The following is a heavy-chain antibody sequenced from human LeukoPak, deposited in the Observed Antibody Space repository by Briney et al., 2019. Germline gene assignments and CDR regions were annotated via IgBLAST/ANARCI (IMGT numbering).Heavy chain of an antibody. CDR1: GYTFTSYY. J-gene: IGHJ5*02. V-gene: IGHV1-18*04. Sequence: AASVKVSCTASGYTFTSYYMHWVRQAPGQGLEWMGWISAYNGNTNYAQKLQGRVTMTTDTSTSTAYMELRSLRSDDTAVYYCARAMRDWFDPWGQGTLVTVSS. CDR3: ARAMRDWFDP. CDR2: ISAYNGNT.